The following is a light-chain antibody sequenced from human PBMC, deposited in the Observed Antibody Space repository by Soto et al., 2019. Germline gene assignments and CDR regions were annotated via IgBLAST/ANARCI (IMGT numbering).Light chain of an antibody. CDR3: QQYGSSPTWT. J-gene: IGKJ1*01. V-gene: IGKV3-20*01. Sequence: ESVLTQSPGTLSLSPGERAILSCRASQSVSSNYLAWYQQKPGQAPRLLIYGASTRATGIPDRFSGSGSGTDFTLTISRLEPEDSAVYYCQQYGSSPTWTFGQGTKVEIK. CDR2: GAS. CDR1: QSVSSNY.